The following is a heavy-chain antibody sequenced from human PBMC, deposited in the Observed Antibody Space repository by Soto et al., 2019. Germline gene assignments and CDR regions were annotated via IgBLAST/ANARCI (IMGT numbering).Heavy chain of an antibody. D-gene: IGHD2-8*02. J-gene: IGHJ4*02. CDR3: TGQIASGH. CDR1: GFTFSNSG. CDR2: ISFDGNTQ. Sequence: QVQLVECGGGVVQPGRSLRLSCAASGFTFSNSGMHWVRQAPGKGLEWVAVISFDGNTQFYADSVKGRFSISRDNSKNTLYLDMNSLRADDAAVYYCTGQIASGHWGQGTLVTVSS. V-gene: IGHV3-30*03.